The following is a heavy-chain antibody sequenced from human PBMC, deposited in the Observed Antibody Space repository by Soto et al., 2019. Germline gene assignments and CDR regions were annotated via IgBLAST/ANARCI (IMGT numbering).Heavy chain of an antibody. CDR3: AREGSSGYYYAMGY. CDR2: IYYSGST. CDR1: GVSISSGGYY. J-gene: IGHJ4*02. V-gene: IGHV4-31*03. D-gene: IGHD3-22*01. Sequence: SETLSLTCTVSGVSISSGGYYWRWIRPHPGKGPEWIGYIYYSGSTYYNPSLKSRVTISVDTSKNQFSLKLSSVTAADTAVYYCAREGSSGYYYAMGYWGQGTRVTVS.